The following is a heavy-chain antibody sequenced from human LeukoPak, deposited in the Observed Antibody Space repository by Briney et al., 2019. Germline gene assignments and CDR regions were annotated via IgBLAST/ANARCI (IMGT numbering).Heavy chain of an antibody. V-gene: IGHV3-48*03. CDR2: ISSSGSTI. J-gene: IGHJ5*02. Sequence: GGSLRLSCAASGFTFSSYEMNWVRQAPGKGLEWVSYISSSGSTIYYADSVKGRFTISRDNAKNSLYLQMNSLRAEDTAVYYCARGTTPLAWFGEFLSWGQGTLVTVSS. CDR1: GFTFSSYE. CDR3: ARGTTPLAWFGEFLS. D-gene: IGHD3-10*01.